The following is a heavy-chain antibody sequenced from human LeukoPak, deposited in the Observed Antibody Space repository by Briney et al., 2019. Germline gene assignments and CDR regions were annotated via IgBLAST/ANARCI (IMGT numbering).Heavy chain of an antibody. CDR2: ISPDGGNT. J-gene: IGHJ4*02. CDR1: GFTFSSYA. V-gene: IGHV3-64D*06. CDR3: VPKGTEGY. Sequence: GGSLRLSCSASGFTFSSYAMHWVRQAPGRGLEYVSAISPDGGNTYYADSVKGRFSISRDNSKNTLYLQMSSLRPEDTAVYYCVPKGTEGYWGQGTLVTVSS.